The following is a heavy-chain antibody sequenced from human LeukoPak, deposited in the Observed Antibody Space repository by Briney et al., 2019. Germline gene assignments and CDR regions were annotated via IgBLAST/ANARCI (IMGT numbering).Heavy chain of an antibody. CDR3: ARPFYDSSAHFDI. J-gene: IGHJ3*02. CDR2: INPNSGGT. Sequence: ASVKVSCKASGYTFTGYYMHWVRQAPGQGLEWMEWINPNSGGTNYAQKFQGRVTMTRDTSISTAYMELSRLRSDDTAVYYCARPFYDSSAHFDIWGQGTMVTVSS. CDR1: GYTFTGYY. V-gene: IGHV1-2*02. D-gene: IGHD3-22*01.